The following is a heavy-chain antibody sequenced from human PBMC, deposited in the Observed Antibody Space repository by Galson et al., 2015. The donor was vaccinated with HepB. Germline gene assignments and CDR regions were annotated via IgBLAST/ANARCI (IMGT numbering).Heavy chain of an antibody. CDR1: GFTFRNHD. CDR3: ARVEYTTSCFDC. D-gene: IGHD6-6*01. Sequence: SLRLSCAASGFTFRNHDMNWVRQAPGKGLEWVASISTSSAYIYYADSVKGRFTISRDNARDSLYLQMNSLRAEDTALYYCARVEYTTSCFDCWGQGTLVTVSS. J-gene: IGHJ4*02. CDR2: ISTSSAYI. V-gene: IGHV3-21*06.